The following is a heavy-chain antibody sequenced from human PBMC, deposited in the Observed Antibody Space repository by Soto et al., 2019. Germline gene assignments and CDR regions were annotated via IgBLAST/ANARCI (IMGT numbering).Heavy chain of an antibody. CDR3: ARGRYGDY. CDR1: GYAFTTYG. Sequence: QVHLVQSGAEVKKPGASVKVSCKGSGYAFTTYGITWVRQAPGQGLEWMGWISAHNGKTNYAQTLQGRVTVTRDTSTSTAYMELRSLRSDDRAVYYCARGRYGDYWGQGALVTVSS. V-gene: IGHV1-18*01. CDR2: ISAHNGKT. D-gene: IGHD1-1*01. J-gene: IGHJ4*02.